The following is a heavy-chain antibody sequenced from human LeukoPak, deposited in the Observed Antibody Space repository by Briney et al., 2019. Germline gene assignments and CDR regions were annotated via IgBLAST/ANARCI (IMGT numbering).Heavy chain of an antibody. D-gene: IGHD3-16*02. V-gene: IGHV3-15*01. Sequence: GASLRLSCAASGLTFRDAWMTWVRRPPGRGLEWIGHIKSKVNSGAAGYAAPVKGRFTISRDDSRSTVYLQLDSLKTEDTAVYYCAKDVPFTGGGAIVYWGQGTPVTVSS. J-gene: IGHJ4*02. CDR3: AKDVPFTGGGAIVY. CDR2: IKSKVNSGAA. CDR1: GLTFRDAW.